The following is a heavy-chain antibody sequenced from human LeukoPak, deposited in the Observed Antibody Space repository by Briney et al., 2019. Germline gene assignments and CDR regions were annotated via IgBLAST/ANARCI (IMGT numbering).Heavy chain of an antibody. CDR1: GVIFSNYW. CDR2: INRDGSST. J-gene: IGHJ3*02. V-gene: IGHV3-74*01. CDR3: ACITTVKRNHDAFDI. Sequence: GGSLRLSCAASGVIFSNYWMHWVRQAPGKGLVWVSRINRDGSSTSYADSVKGRFTISRDNAKNTLYLQMNSLRAEDTAVYYCACITTVKRNHDAFDIWGQGTMVTVSS. D-gene: IGHD4-11*01.